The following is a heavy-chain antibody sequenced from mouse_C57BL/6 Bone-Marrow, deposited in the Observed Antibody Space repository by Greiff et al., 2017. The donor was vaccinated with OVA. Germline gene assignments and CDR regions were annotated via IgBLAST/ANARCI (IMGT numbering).Heavy chain of an antibody. V-gene: IGHV8-8*01. D-gene: IGHD1-1*01. J-gene: IGHJ3*01. Sequence: QVTLKVSGPGILQPSQTLSLTCSFSGFSLSTFGMGVGWIRQPSGKGLEWLAHIWWDDDKYYNPALKSRLTISKDTSKNQVFLKIANVDTADTATYYSARIHGPLITTVPPWFAYWGQGTLVTVSA. CDR3: ARIHGPLITTVPPWFAY. CDR2: IWWDDDK. CDR1: GFSLSTFGMG.